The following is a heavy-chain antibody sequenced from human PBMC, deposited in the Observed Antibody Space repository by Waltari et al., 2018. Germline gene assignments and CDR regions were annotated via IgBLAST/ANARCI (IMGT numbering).Heavy chain of an antibody. CDR2: ISCDDNNK. CDR1: GFTFSNYA. J-gene: IGHJ4*02. Sequence: QVQLVESGGGVVQPERSLRLSCVVPGFTFSNYAMHWVRQAPGKGLEWVSVISCDDNNKYYSDSVKRRFTISSDNSRSTLYLQMNSLRTDDTAVCYCAALNNFWSDLTWGQGTLLTVAS. D-gene: IGHD3-3*01. CDR3: AALNNFWSDLT. V-gene: IGHV3-30*01.